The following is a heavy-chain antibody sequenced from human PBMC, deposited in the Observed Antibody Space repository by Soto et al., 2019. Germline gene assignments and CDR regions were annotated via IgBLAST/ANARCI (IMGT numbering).Heavy chain of an antibody. D-gene: IGHD2-15*01. CDR2: IKTRSEGEAT. CDR3: TPGSVEGV. CDR1: DFSISNAW. V-gene: IGHV3-15*07. J-gene: IGHJ6*02. Sequence: EVHLVESGGGLVKPGGSLRLSCAASDFSISNAWMNWVRQAPGKGLEWVGRIKTRSEGEATDYAAPLKDRFTISRDDSNNTLFLQMDSLKTGDTAVYYGTPGSVEGVWGQGATVIVSS.